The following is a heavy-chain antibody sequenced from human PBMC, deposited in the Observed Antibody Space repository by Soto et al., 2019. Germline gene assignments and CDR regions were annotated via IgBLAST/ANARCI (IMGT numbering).Heavy chain of an antibody. V-gene: IGHV3-72*01. CDR1: GFTFSDHY. D-gene: IGHD2-15*01. J-gene: IGHJ4*02. CDR2: IRNKAKSYTT. CDR3: FPLMLIDIAYS. Sequence: EVQLVESGGGLVQPGGSLRLSCAASGFTFSDHYMDWVRQAPGKGLEWVGRIRNKAKSYTTDYAASVKGRFTISRDDSMQSVYLQMNSVKTEDTAVYYCFPLMLIDIAYSWGQGSLVTVSP.